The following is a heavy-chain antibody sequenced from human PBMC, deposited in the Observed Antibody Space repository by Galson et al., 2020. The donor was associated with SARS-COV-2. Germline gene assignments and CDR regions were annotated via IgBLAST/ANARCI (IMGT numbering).Heavy chain of an antibody. CDR1: GGSFSVYH. Sequence: SETLSLTCAVYGGSFSVYHWTWIRQSPGKGLEWIGEINHSGSTFYNPSLKSRVTISVDTSKNQSSLKLTSVTAADTAVYFCANDGVSKVRLDLWGRGTLVTVSS. CDR3: ANDGVSKVRLDL. V-gene: IGHV4-34*01. D-gene: IGHD4-17*01. J-gene: IGHJ2*01. CDR2: INHSGST.